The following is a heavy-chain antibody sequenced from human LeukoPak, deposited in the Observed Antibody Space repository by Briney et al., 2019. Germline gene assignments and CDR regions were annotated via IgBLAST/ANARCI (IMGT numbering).Heavy chain of an antibody. CDR1: GFTFSSYA. CDR3: AKEVEMARIGGGLDV. J-gene: IGHJ6*02. V-gene: IGHV3-23*01. D-gene: IGHD5-24*01. CDR2: ISGSGGST. Sequence: PGGSLRLSCAASGFTFSSYAMSWVRQAPGKGLEWVSAISGSGGSTYYADSVKGRFTISRDNSKNTLYLQMNNLRAEDTAVYYCAKEVEMARIGGGLDVWGQGTTVTVSS.